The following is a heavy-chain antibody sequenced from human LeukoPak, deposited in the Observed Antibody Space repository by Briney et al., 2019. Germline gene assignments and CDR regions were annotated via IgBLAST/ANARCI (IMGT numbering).Heavy chain of an antibody. CDR1: GDSISNYY. CDR3: ARAEKAVTGTLDS. Sequence: SETLSLTCTVSGDSISNYYWSWIRQSPGKELEWIGYMYNRGSTIYNPSLKSRVTISTDTSKNQFSLRLTSVTAADTAVYYCARAEKAVTGTLDSWGEGTLINVSS. J-gene: IGHJ4*02. D-gene: IGHD6-19*01. V-gene: IGHV4-59*01. CDR2: MYNRGST.